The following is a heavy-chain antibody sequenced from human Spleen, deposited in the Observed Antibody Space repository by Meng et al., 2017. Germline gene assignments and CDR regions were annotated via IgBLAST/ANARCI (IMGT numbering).Heavy chain of an antibody. Sequence: EVQVVGSGGGLFQPGGSLRLSCAASGFTFSRFWMHWVRQGPEKGLMWVSRINSDGSHTNYADSVKGRFTISRDNAKNTVYLQMNSLRVEDTGVYYCRGWLGESGSDYWGQGTLVTVSS. CDR1: GFTFSRFW. J-gene: IGHJ4*02. D-gene: IGHD3-10*01. V-gene: IGHV3-74*01. CDR2: INSDGSHT. CDR3: RGWLGESGSDY.